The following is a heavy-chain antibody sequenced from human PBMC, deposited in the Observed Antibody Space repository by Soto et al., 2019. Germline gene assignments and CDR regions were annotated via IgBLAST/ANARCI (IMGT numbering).Heavy chain of an antibody. CDR2: IKSNADGGTT. J-gene: IGHJ3*01. Sequence: EMQLVESGGGLVKPGGSLRLSCAASGFTFRNAWMSWVRQAPGKGLEWVGRIKSNADGGTTDFPAPAEGRFSVSRDDSKNIVTLQMNNLKAEDTAVYYCNMCSGRGRTACFGIIEVWGQGTMVTVSS. CDR1: GFTFRNAW. CDR3: NMCSGRGRTACFGIIEV. D-gene: IGHD3-10*02. V-gene: IGHV3-15*01.